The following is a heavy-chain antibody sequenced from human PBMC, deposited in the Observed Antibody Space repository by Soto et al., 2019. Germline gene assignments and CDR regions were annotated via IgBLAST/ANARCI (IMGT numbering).Heavy chain of an antibody. V-gene: IGHV3-23*01. CDR1: GFTFSSYA. Sequence: VQLLESGGGLVQPGGSLRLACEVSGFTFSSYAMSWVRQAPGKGLEWVAAISGTGVSAKYADSVKGRFTISRDNSKNTLNLQMDSLRAEDTAVYYCAKPRLVAGLIKYVVFANWGQGTLVTVSS. CDR3: AKPRLVAGLIKYVVFAN. CDR2: ISGTGVSA. J-gene: IGHJ4*02. D-gene: IGHD6-19*01.